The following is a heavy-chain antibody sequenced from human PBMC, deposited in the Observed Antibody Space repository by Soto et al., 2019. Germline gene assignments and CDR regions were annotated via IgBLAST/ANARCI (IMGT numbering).Heavy chain of an antibody. D-gene: IGHD4-17*01. CDR1: GGSISSGGYS. CDR3: AGTHDYGDYPSFDY. V-gene: IGHV4-30-2*01. CDR2: IYHSGST. Sequence: QLQLQESGSGLVKPSQTLSLTCAVSGGSISSGGYSWSWIRQPPGKGLEWIGYIYHSGSTYYNPSLKSRVTISVDRSKNQFSLKLSSVTAADTAVYYCAGTHDYGDYPSFDYWGQGTLVTVSS. J-gene: IGHJ4*02.